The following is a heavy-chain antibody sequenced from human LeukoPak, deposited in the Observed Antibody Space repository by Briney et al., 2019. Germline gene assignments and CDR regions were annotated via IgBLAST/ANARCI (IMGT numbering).Heavy chain of an antibody. CDR3: AREADFWSGHSYGGMDV. CDR1: GGSISSGGYY. J-gene: IGHJ6*02. CDR2: IYYSGTT. D-gene: IGHD3-3*01. Sequence: SETLSLTCTVSGGSISSGGYYWLWLRQHPGRGLEWIGYIYYSGTTYYNPSLKSRVTTSVDTSKNQFSLKLSSVTAADTAVYYCAREADFWSGHSYGGMDVWGQGTTVTVSS. V-gene: IGHV4-31*03.